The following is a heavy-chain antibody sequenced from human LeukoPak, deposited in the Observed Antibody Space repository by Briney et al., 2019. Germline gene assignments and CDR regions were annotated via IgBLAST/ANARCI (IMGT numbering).Heavy chain of an antibody. Sequence: GGSLRLSCAASGFTFSSYSMNWVRQAPGKGLEWVSYISSSSSTIYYADSVKGRFTISRDNAKNSLYLQMNSLRAEDTAVYYCARVVATSREDAFDIWGQGTMVTVSS. CDR1: GFTFSSYS. J-gene: IGHJ3*02. CDR3: ARVVATSREDAFDI. V-gene: IGHV3-48*01. CDR2: ISSSSSTI. D-gene: IGHD5-12*01.